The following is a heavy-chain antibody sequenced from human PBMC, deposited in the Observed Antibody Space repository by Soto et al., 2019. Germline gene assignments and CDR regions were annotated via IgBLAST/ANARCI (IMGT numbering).Heavy chain of an antibody. D-gene: IGHD2-2*01. Sequence: PSETLSLTCAVYGGSFSGYYWSWIRQPPGKGLEWIGEINHSGSTNYNPSLKSRVTISVDTSKNQFSLKLSSVTAADTAVYYCARRAIVVVPAAYYYYYGMDVWGQGTTVTVS. J-gene: IGHJ6*02. CDR1: GGSFSGYY. CDR2: INHSGST. V-gene: IGHV4-34*01. CDR3: ARRAIVVVPAAYYYYYGMDV.